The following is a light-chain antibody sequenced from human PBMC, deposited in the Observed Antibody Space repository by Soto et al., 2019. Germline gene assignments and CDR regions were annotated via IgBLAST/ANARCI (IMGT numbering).Light chain of an antibody. CDR2: DAS. Sequence: DIQMTQSPSTLSASVGDRVTITCRASQSISSWLAWYQQKPGKAPKLLIYDASSLESGVPSRFSGSGSGTEFTLAISSLQPDDFASYYCQQYNSYSPDSCGQGPKLEIK. V-gene: IGKV1-5*01. CDR1: QSISSW. J-gene: IGKJ2*01. CDR3: QQYNSYSPDS.